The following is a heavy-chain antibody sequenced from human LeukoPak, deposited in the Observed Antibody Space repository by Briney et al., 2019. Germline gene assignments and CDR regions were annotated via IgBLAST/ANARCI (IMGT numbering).Heavy chain of an antibody. CDR1: GGSISSYY. CDR2: MYYSGST. D-gene: IGHD6-13*01. CDR3: ARHAQPLYYFDH. J-gene: IGHJ4*02. V-gene: IGHV4-59*08. Sequence: SETLSLTCTVSGGSISSYYWSWIRQPPGKGLEWIGYMYYSGSTSYNPSLKSRVTISVDTSKNQFSLKLTSVTAADTAVYYCARHAQPLYYFDHWGQGTLVTISS.